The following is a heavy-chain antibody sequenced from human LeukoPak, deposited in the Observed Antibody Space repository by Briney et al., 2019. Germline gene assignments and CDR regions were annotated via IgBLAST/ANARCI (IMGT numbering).Heavy chain of an antibody. CDR1: GYTFTGYY. CDR3: ASSSSWDLPDFDY. CDR2: INPNSGGT. J-gene: IGHJ4*02. V-gene: IGHV1-2*02. D-gene: IGHD6-13*01. Sequence: GASVKVSCKASGYTFTGYYMHWVRQAPGQGLEWMGWINPNSGGTNYAQKFQGRFTMTRDTSTSTVYMELSSLRSEDTAVYYCASSSSWDLPDFDYWGQGTLVTVSS.